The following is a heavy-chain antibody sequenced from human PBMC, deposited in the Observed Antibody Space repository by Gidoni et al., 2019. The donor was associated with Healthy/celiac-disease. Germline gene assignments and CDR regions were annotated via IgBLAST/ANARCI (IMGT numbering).Heavy chain of an antibody. CDR3: ARDGYYYDSSLDY. V-gene: IGHV3-30-3*01. J-gene: IGHJ4*02. Sequence: QVQLVESGGGVVQPGRSLRLSCAASGFTFSSYARHWVRQAPGKGLEWVAVISYDGSNKYYADSVKGRFTISRDNSKNTLYLQMNSLRAEDTAVYYCARDGYYYDSSLDYWGQGTLVTVSS. CDR1: GFTFSSYA. D-gene: IGHD3-22*01. CDR2: ISYDGSNK.